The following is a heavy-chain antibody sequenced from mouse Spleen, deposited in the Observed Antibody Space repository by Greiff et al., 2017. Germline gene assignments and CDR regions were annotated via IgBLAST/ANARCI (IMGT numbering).Heavy chain of an antibody. Sequence: EVKVVESGGGLVKPGGSLKLSCAASGFAFSSYDMSWVRQTPEKRLEWVAYISSGGGSTYYPDTVKGRFTISRDNAKNTLYLQMSSLKSEDTAMYYCARPREEWAMDYWGQGTSVTVSS. CDR2: ISSGGGST. V-gene: IGHV5-12-1*01. J-gene: IGHJ4*01. CDR1: GFAFSSYD. CDR3: ARPREEWAMDY. D-gene: IGHD1-3*01.